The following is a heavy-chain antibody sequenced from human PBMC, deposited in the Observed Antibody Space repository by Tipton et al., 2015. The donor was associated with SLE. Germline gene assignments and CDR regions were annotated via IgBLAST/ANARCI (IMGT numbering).Heavy chain of an antibody. D-gene: IGHD6-13*01. CDR1: GFTFSSYA. J-gene: IGHJ4*02. V-gene: IGHV3-23*01. Sequence: SLRLSCAASGFTFSSYAMSWVRQAPGKGLEWVSVISGSGGSTYYADSVKGRFTISRDNSKNTLYLQMNSLRAEDTVVYYCAKESSSWYYFDYWGQGTLVTVSS. CDR3: AKESSSWYYFDY. CDR2: ISGSGGST.